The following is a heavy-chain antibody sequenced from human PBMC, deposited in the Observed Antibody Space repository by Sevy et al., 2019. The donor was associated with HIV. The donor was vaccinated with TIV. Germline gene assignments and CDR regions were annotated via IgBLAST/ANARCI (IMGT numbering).Heavy chain of an antibody. CDR2: INYSGST. V-gene: IGHV4-39*01. J-gene: IGHJ4*02. Sequence: SETLSLTCTVSGASISSSGYYWGWIRQPPGKGLKWIASINYSGSTFYNPSLKSRVTISSDTSKNQFSLKLNSVTAADTAIYYCAGPTLTYSSGWSYYDSWGQGTVVTVSS. CDR3: AGPTLTYSSGWSYYDS. CDR1: GASISSSGYY. D-gene: IGHD6-19*01.